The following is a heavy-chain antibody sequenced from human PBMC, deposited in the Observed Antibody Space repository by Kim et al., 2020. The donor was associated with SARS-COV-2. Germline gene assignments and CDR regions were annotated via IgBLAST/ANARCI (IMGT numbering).Heavy chain of an antibody. V-gene: IGHV3-23*01. D-gene: IGHD3-10*01. J-gene: IGHJ4*02. Sequence: STYYADAGKGRFTISRDNSKNTLYLQMNSLRAEDTAVYYCAKVVRGVIIGYFDYWGQGTLVTVSS. CDR2: ST. CDR3: AKVVRGVIIGYFDY.